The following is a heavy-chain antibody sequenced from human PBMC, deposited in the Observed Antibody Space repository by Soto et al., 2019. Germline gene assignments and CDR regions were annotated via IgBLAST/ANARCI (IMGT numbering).Heavy chain of an antibody. D-gene: IGHD6-6*01. CDR3: TAGSTSTKNY. V-gene: IGHV3-15*01. Sequence: EVQLVESGGGLVKPGGSLRLSCAASGFTFSNAWLSWVRQAPGKGLEWVGRIKSKTDGGTTDYTAPVKGRFTISRDDSKNTLYLQMNSLKTEDTAVYYCTAGSTSTKNYWGQGALVAVSS. CDR2: IKSKTDGGTT. CDR1: GFTFSNAW. J-gene: IGHJ4*02.